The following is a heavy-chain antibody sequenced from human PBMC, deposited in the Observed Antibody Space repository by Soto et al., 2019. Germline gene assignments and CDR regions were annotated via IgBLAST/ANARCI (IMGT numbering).Heavy chain of an antibody. CDR1: GFTVIDYY. CDR3: TRDQNPRSAGRSPFPSGGVDY. Sequence: QVQLVESGGGLVKPGGSLRLSCAASGFTVIDYYLIWIRQAPGKGLEWVSYISSSCSTIYDADSVKRRFTISRHNAKNSLYLQMNSLRAEDTAVYYCTRDQNPRSAGRSPFPSGGVDYWGQGTLVTVSS. CDR2: ISSSCSTI. D-gene: IGHD2-21*01. J-gene: IGHJ4*02. V-gene: IGHV3-11*01.